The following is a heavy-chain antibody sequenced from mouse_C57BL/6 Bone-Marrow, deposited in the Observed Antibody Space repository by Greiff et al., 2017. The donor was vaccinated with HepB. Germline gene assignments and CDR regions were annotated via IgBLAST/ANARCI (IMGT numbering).Heavy chain of an antibody. CDR2: ISSGSSTI. CDR1: GFTFSDYG. CDR3: ARGYYCSSPYWYFDV. Sequence: EVQVVESGGGLVKPGGSLKLSCAASGFTFSDYGMHWVRQAPEKGLEWVAYISSGSSTIYYADTVKGRFTISRDNAKNTLFLQMTSLRSEDTAMYYCARGYYCSSPYWYFDVWGTGTTVTVSS. D-gene: IGHD1-1*01. J-gene: IGHJ1*03. V-gene: IGHV5-17*01.